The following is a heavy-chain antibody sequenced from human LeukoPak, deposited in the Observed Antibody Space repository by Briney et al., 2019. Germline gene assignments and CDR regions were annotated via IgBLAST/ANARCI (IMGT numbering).Heavy chain of an antibody. CDR2: IYYSGST. Sequence: PSETLSLTCTVSGGSISSYYWSWIRQPPGKGLEWIGYIYYSGSTNYNPSLKSRVTISVDTSKNQFSLKLSSVTAADTAVYYCARESSRAAMATWAFDYWGQGTLVTVSS. CDR3: ARESSRAAMATWAFDY. CDR1: GGSISSYY. J-gene: IGHJ4*02. V-gene: IGHV4-59*01. D-gene: IGHD5-18*01.